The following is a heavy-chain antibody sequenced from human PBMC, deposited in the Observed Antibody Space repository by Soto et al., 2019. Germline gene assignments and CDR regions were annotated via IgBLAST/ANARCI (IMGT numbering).Heavy chain of an antibody. CDR2: IIPIFGTA. J-gene: IGHJ5*02. D-gene: IGHD3-22*01. Sequence: QVQLVQSGAEVKKPGSSVKVSCKASGGTFSSYAISWVRQAPGQGLEWMGGIIPIFGTANYAQQFQGRVTITADESTSTAYMELSSLRSEDTAVYYCARGGGDYYDSRGYYRNWFDPWGKGTRVTVSS. CDR1: GGTFSSYA. V-gene: IGHV1-69*12. CDR3: ARGGGDYYDSRGYYRNWFDP.